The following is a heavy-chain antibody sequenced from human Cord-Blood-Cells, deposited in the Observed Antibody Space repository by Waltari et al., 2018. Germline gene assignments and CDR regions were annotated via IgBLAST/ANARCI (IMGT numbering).Heavy chain of an antibody. D-gene: IGHD6-13*01. J-gene: IGHJ5*02. CDR1: GGTFGSTA. Sequence: QTQLVQSGAEVQKPGSSAKFACKAPGGTFGSTATRWVRQALGQGLEWMGGIIPIFGTANYAQKFQGRVTITADESTSTAYMELSSLRSEDTAVYYCARVGSIAATTNWFDPWGQGTLVTVSS. CDR3: ARVGSIAATTNWFDP. V-gene: IGHV1-69*01. CDR2: IIPIFGTA.